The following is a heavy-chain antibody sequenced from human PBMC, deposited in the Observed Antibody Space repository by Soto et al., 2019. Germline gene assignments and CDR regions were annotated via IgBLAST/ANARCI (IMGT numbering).Heavy chain of an antibody. J-gene: IGHJ6*03. CDR3: AKEGEAARLSYYYYYMDV. CDR1: GFTFSSYT. CDR2: ISSSSSTI. Sequence: GGSLRLSCAASGFTFSSYTMNWVRQAPGKGLEWVSYISSSSSTIDYADSVKGRFSISRDNAKNSLYLQMNSLRAEDTAVYYCAKEGEAARLSYYYYYMDVWGKGTTVTVFS. D-gene: IGHD6-6*01. V-gene: IGHV3-48*01.